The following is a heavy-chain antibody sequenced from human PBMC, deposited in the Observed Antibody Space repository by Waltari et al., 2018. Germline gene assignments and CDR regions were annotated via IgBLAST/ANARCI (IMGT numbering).Heavy chain of an antibody. CDR2: MNPNSGNT. J-gene: IGHJ6*02. CDR3: ARGRWEWELPGDYYYGMDV. CDR1: GYTFPSYD. D-gene: IGHD1-26*01. Sequence: QVQLVQSGAEVKKPGASVKVSCKASGYTFPSYDINWVRQATGQGLEWMGWMNPNSGNTVYAQKFQGRVTMTRNTSISTAYMELSSLRSEDTAVYYCARGRWEWELPGDYYYGMDVWGQGTTVTVSS. V-gene: IGHV1-8*01.